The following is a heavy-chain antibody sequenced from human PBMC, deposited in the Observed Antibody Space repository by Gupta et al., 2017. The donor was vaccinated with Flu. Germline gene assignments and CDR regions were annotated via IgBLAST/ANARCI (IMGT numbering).Heavy chain of an antibody. CDR1: GDPVTTTF. V-gene: IGHV4-59*08. CDR3: ARQREYFYYAMDV. J-gene: IGHJ6*02. CDR2: FYYSGGT. Sequence: QVQLQESGPGLMKPSETLSLTCTVPGDPVTTTFLTWIRQSPGKGLEWIGSFYYSGGTIYNPSLRNRITMSVDLSKNQLSLKLTPVTAADAAVYYCARQREYFYYAMDVWGQGTTVTVSS.